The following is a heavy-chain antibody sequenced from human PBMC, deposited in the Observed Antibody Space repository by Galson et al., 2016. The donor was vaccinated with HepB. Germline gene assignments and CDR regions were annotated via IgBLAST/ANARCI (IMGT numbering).Heavy chain of an antibody. CDR2: LSSNGVNR. V-gene: IGHV3-30-3*01. CDR1: GFTLRSYA. D-gene: IGHD1-1*01. Sequence: SLRLSCAASGFTLRSYAMHWVRQSPGKTLEWVSILSSNGVNRNYGPSARGRFTVSKDDSKNVVCLQMDSLTPDDTAIYFCARVRHGPGYFDLWGQGTLVTVSA. CDR3: ARVRHGPGYFDL. J-gene: IGHJ5*02.